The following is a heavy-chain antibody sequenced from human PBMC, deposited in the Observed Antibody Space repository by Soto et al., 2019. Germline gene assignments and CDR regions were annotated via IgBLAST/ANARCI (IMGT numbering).Heavy chain of an antibody. D-gene: IGHD4-17*01. CDR2: IDPGDSDT. J-gene: IGHJ4*02. CDR3: ARTTNFDY. Sequence: PGESLKISCKPSGYSFTDYRIGWVRQVPGKGLEWMGLIDPGDSDTRYSPSFQGQVTISVDKSTSTAYLQWSSLKASDTAIYYCARTTNFDYWGQGTLVTVSS. V-gene: IGHV5-51*01. CDR1: GYSFTDYR.